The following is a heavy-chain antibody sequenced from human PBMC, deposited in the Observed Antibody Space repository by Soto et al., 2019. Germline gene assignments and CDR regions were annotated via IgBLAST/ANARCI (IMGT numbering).Heavy chain of an antibody. V-gene: IGHV3-7*01. Sequence: EVQLVESGGGLVQPGGSLRLSCAASGFTFSSYWMSWVRQAPGKALEWVANIKQDGSEKYYVDSVKGRFTISRDNAKNSLYLQMNSLRAEDTAVYYCAREWCYNGYCSGGSCFCYYYYMDVWGKGTTVTVSS. D-gene: IGHD2-15*01. CDR2: IKQDGSEK. J-gene: IGHJ6*03. CDR1: GFTFSSYW. CDR3: AREWCYNGYCSGGSCFCYYYYMDV.